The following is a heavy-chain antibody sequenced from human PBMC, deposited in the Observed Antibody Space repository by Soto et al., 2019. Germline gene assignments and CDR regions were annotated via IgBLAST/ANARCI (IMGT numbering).Heavy chain of an antibody. V-gene: IGHV4-31*03. D-gene: IGHD3-22*01. J-gene: IGHJ6*02. CDR1: VVSISNGGSY. Sequence: SETLSPTCTVSVVSISNGGSYRSWIRQHPVKGMDWIGYIYYSGSTYYNPSLKSRVTISVDTSKNQFSLKLSSVTAADTAVYYCARDQYYYDSSGYYYYGMDVWGQGTTVT. CDR2: IYYSGST. CDR3: ARDQYYYDSSGYYYYGMDV.